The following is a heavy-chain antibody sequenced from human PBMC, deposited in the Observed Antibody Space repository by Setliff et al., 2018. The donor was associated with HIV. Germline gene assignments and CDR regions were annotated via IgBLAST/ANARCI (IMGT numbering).Heavy chain of an antibody. V-gene: IGHV3-23*01. J-gene: IGHJ4*02. CDR3: VKDLRGYSPQPC. CDR2: ISGSGGST. D-gene: IGHD5-18*01. CDR1: GFAFSSYA. Sequence: GGSLRLSCAASGFAFSSYAMSWVRQAPGKGLEWVSAISGSGGSTYYADSVKGRFTISRDNSKNTLYLQMSSLRAEDTAVYYCVKDLRGYSPQPCWGQGTLVTVSS.